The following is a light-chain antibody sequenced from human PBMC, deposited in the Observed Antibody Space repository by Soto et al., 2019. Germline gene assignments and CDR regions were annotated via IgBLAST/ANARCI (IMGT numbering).Light chain of an antibody. CDR1: EVISSA. Sequence: AIQLTQSPSSLSASVGDRVTITCRASEVISSALAWYQQKPGRSPNLLISDASYLEAGVPSRFSGSGSGTDFTLTISSLQPEDFATYYCQHFSSYPFTFGPGTTVDVK. J-gene: IGKJ3*01. CDR2: DAS. CDR3: QHFSSYPFT. V-gene: IGKV1-13*02.